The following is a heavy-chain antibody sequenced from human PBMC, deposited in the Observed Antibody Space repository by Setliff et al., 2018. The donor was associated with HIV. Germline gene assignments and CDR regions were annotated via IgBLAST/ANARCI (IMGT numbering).Heavy chain of an antibody. CDR2: IYYSGST. V-gene: IGHV4-31*03. Sequence: SETLSLTCSVSGGSTTSGGYYWSWIRQHPGKGLEYIGYIYYSGSTYYNPSLKSRVTMSIDTSTQQFFLNVTSVTAADTAVYYCARGGAFCGRDSCYYLDYWGQGNPVTVSS. D-gene: IGHD2-21*02. CDR1: GGSTTSGGYY. CDR3: ARGGAFCGRDSCYYLDY. J-gene: IGHJ4*02.